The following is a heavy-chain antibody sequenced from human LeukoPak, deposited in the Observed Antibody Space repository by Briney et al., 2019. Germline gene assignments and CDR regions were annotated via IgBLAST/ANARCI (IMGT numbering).Heavy chain of an antibody. Sequence: GGSLRLSCAASGFIFSTYTMTWVRQAPGKGLEWVSSITSSSTYIYYADSLKGRFTISRDNAKNSLFLQMNSLRAEDTAVYYCARGATVTTDFDYWGLGTLVTVSS. CDR2: ITSSSTYI. D-gene: IGHD4-17*01. CDR1: GFIFSTYT. CDR3: ARGATVTTDFDY. V-gene: IGHV3-21*01. J-gene: IGHJ4*02.